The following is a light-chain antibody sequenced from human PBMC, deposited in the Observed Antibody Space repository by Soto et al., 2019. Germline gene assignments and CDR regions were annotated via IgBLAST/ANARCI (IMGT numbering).Light chain of an antibody. V-gene: IGLV1-40*01. CDR1: SSNIGAGYD. Sequence: QSVLTQPPSVSGAPGQRVTISCTGSSSNIGAGYDVHWYQQLPATAPKLLIYGNSNRPSGVPDRFSGSKSGTSASLAITGLQAEDEADYYCQSYDSSLSGLWVFGGGTKVTVL. CDR2: GNS. CDR3: QSYDSSLSGLWV. J-gene: IGLJ3*02.